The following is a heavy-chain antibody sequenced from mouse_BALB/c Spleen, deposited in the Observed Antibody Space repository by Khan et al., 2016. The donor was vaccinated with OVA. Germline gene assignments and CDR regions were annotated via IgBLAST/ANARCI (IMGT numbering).Heavy chain of an antibody. D-gene: IGHD1-1*01. J-gene: IGHJ1*01. CDR1: GYSFTSYW. CDR2: IHPSDSET. V-gene: IGHV1S82*01. Sequence: QVQLQQPGAELVRTGTSVKLSCKATGYSFTSYWMNWVKQRPGQGLEWIGLIHPSDSETRLNQKFKDKATLTVDKSSSTAYMQLSSPTSEDSAVSSGARGTTTSYWYFDVWGAGSSVTVSS. CDR3: ARGTTTSYWYFDV.